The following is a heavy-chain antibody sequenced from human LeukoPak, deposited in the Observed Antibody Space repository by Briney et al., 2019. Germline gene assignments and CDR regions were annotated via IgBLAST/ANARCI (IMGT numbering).Heavy chain of an antibody. J-gene: IGHJ6*02. D-gene: IGHD3-16*01. V-gene: IGHV3-7*03. CDR3: ARGGGLDV. CDR1: GFTFSNTW. Sequence: GGSLRLSCAASGFTFSNTWMNWARQAPGKGLEWVASINHNGNVNYYVDSVKGRFTISRDNAKNSLYLQMSNLRAEDTAVYFCARGGGLDVWGQGATVTVSS. CDR2: INHNGNVN.